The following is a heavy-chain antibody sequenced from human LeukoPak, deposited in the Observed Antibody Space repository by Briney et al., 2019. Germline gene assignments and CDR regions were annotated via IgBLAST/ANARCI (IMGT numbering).Heavy chain of an antibody. CDR2: ISYDGSKK. Sequence: GRSLRLSCAASGFTFSTYSMHWVRQAPGKGLEWVAIISYDGSKKYYADSVKGRLTISRDNSKNTLFLQMNSLRAEDTAVYYCATDLDYDILTGYYNDYFDYWGQGTLVTVSS. V-gene: IGHV3-30*04. J-gene: IGHJ4*02. CDR1: GFTFSTYS. CDR3: ATDLDYDILTGYYNDYFDY. D-gene: IGHD3-9*01.